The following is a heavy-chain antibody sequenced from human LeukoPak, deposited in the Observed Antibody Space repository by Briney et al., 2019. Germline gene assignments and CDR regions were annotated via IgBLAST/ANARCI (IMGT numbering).Heavy chain of an antibody. CDR2: ISYDGSNK. CDR1: GFTFSSYG. V-gene: IGHV3-30*03. CDR3: ARDAPAGGKPEYFFDY. J-gene: IGHJ4*02. Sequence: PGRSLRLSCAASGFTFSSYGMHWVRQAPGKGLEWVAVISYDGSNKYYADSVKGRFTISRDNAKNSVYLQMNSLRAEDTAVYYCARDAPAGGKPEYFFDYWGQGTLVTVSS.